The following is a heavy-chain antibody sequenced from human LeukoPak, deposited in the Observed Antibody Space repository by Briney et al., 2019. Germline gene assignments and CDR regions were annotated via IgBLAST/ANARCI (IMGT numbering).Heavy chain of an antibody. Sequence: GESLKISCKGSGYSFTSYWIGWVRQMPGKGLEWMGIIYPGDSDTRYSPSFQGQVTISADKSITTAYLQWSSLQASDTAMYYCARLGRGGGGWLYHFDYWGQGTLVTVSS. J-gene: IGHJ4*02. D-gene: IGHD6-19*01. CDR1: GYSFTSYW. CDR2: IYPGDSDT. V-gene: IGHV5-51*01. CDR3: ARLGRGGGGWLYHFDY.